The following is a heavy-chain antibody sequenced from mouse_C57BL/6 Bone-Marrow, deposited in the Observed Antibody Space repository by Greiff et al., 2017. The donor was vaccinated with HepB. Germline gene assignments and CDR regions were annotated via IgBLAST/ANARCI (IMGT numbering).Heavy chain of an antibody. V-gene: IGHV1-18*01. Sequence: EVQLVESGPELVKPGASVKIPCKASGYTFTDYNMDWVKQSHGKSLEWIGDINPNNGGTIYNQKFKGKATLTVDKSSSTAYMELRSLTSEDTAVYYCAILYSRFAYWGQGTLVTVSA. CDR2: INPNNGGT. CDR3: AILYSRFAY. J-gene: IGHJ3*01. D-gene: IGHD2-12*01. CDR1: GYTFTDYN.